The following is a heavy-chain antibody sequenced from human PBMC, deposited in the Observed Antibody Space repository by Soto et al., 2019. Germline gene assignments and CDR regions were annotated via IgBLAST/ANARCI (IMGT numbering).Heavy chain of an antibody. V-gene: IGHV1-46*03. D-gene: IGHD5-12*01. CDR1: GYTFTSYY. J-gene: IGHJ4*02. CDR3: ATGIVATHQGKPSYYFDY. Sequence: QVQLVQSGAEVKKPGASVKVSCKASGYTFTSYYMHWVRQAPGQGLEWMGIINPSGGSTSYAQKFQGRVTMTRDKATSTVYMELSSLRSEDTAVYYCATGIVATHQGKPSYYFDYWGQGTLVTVSS. CDR2: INPSGGST.